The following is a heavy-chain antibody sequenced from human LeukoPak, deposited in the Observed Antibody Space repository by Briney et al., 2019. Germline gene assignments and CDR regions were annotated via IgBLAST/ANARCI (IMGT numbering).Heavy chain of an antibody. J-gene: IGHJ4*02. D-gene: IGHD5-18*01. CDR3: ARGRTATRQTDFDY. CDR1: GYTLTSYY. V-gene: IGHV1-69*13. Sequence: GASVTVSCKASGYTLTSYYMHWVRQAPGQGLEWMGGIIPIFGTANYAQKFQGRVTITADESTSTAYMELSSLRSEDTAVYYCARGRTATRQTDFDYWGQGTLVTVSS. CDR2: IIPIFGTA.